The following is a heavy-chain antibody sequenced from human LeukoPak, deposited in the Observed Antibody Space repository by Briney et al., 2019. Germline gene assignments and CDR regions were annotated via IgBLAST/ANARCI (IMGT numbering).Heavy chain of an antibody. V-gene: IGHV1-2*02. D-gene: IGHD3-16*01. CDR2: INPRNGET. CDR3: ARSQFRTTNSGAWGFQP. Sequence: ASVKVSCKASGYSLSDNYLHWVRQAPGQRLEWMAWINPRNGETKFAPRIQARVTLTRDTSITTAYMELSRLRPDDTAVYYCARSQFRTTNSGAWGFQPWGQGTLVTVSS. J-gene: IGHJ1*01. CDR1: GYSLSDNY.